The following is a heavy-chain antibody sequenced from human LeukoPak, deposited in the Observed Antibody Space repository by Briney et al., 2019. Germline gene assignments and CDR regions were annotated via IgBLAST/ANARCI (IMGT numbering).Heavy chain of an antibody. J-gene: IGHJ3*02. CDR3: ARNYGDYVGAFDI. Sequence: GASVKVSCKASGYTFTGYYMHWVRQAPGQGLEWMGWINPNSGGTSYAQKFQGRVTMTRDTSISTAYMELSRLRSDDTAVYYCARNYGDYVGAFDIWGQGTMVTVSS. CDR1: GYTFTGYY. D-gene: IGHD4-17*01. V-gene: IGHV1-2*02. CDR2: INPNSGGT.